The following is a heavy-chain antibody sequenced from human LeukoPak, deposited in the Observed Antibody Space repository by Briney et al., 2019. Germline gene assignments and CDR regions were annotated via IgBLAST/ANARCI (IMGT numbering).Heavy chain of an antibody. Sequence: GGSLRLSCAASGFTFSSYGMHWVRQAPGKGLEWVAVISYDGSNKYYADSVKGRFTISRDNSKNTLYLQMNGLRAEDTAVYYCAKDRRWLFTFDYWGQGTLVTVSS. CDR2: ISYDGSNK. CDR3: AKDRRWLFTFDY. V-gene: IGHV3-30*18. J-gene: IGHJ4*02. D-gene: IGHD3-22*01. CDR1: GFTFSSYG.